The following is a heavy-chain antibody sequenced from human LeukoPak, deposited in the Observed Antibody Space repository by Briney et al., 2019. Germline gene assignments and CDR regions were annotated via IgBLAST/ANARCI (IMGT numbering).Heavy chain of an antibody. D-gene: IGHD3-22*01. CDR1: GGSISSSPYY. CDR3: ARRSSGYYSRFAY. J-gene: IGHJ4*02. V-gene: IGHV4-39*01. CDR2: IYYSGST. Sequence: SEILSLTCTVSGGSISSSPYYWSWIRQPAGKGLEWIGSIYYSGSTYYNPSLKSRVTISVDTCKNQFSLKLSSVTAADTAVYYCARRSSGYYSRFAYWGPGTPVTVSS.